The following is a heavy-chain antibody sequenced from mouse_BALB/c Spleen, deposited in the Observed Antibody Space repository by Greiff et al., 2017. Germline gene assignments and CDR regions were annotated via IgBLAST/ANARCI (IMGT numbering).Heavy chain of an antibody. CDR3: ARLSSVLGGDYYAMDC. D-gene: IGHD4-1*01. V-gene: IGHV1-63*02. CDR1: GYTFTTYW. J-gene: IGHJ4*01. Sequence: VQLQQSGAELVRPGTSVKMSCKAAGYTFTTYWIGWVKQRPGHGLAWIGDIYPGGGYTNYNEKFKGKATLTADTSSSTAYMQLSSLTSEDSAIYYCARLSSVLGGDYYAMDCWGEGTSVTVSS. CDR2: IYPGGGYT.